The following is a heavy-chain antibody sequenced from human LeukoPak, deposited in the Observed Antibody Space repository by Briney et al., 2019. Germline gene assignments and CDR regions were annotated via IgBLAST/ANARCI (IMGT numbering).Heavy chain of an antibody. D-gene: IGHD3-10*01. J-gene: IGHJ4*02. V-gene: IGHV4-4*07. CDR3: ARSELLWFGKVNSGFDF. CDR1: GGSISSYY. CDR2: IYTSGST. Sequence: SETLSLTCTVSGGSISSYYWSWIRQPAGKGLEWIGRIYTSGSTNYNPSLKSRVTMSVDTSENQFSLKMSSVTAADTAMYYCARSELLWFGKVNSGFDFWGQGTLVTVSS.